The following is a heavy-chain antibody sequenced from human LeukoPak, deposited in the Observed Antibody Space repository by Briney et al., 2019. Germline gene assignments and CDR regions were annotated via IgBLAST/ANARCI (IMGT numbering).Heavy chain of an antibody. Sequence: SETLSLTCTVSGGSISSGGYYWSWIRQHPGKGLEWIGYIYYSGSTYYNPSLKSRVTISVDTSKNQFSLKLSSVTATDTAVYYCARELTMVRDPNWFDPWGQGTLVTVSS. D-gene: IGHD3-10*01. J-gene: IGHJ5*02. CDR1: GGSISSGGYY. CDR3: ARELTMVRDPNWFDP. CDR2: IYYSGST. V-gene: IGHV4-31*03.